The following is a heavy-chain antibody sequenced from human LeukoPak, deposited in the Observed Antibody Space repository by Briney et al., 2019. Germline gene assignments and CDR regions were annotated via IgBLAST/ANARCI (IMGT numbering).Heavy chain of an antibody. CDR2: IYYSGST. J-gene: IGHJ4*02. V-gene: IGHV4-59*01. Sequence: SETLSLTCSVSDDSITMYYWTWIRQPPGKGLEWIGYIYYSGSTNYNPSLKSRVTISVDTSKNQFSLKLSSVTAADTAVYYCARANSGRRPFDYWGQGTLVTVSS. CDR1: DDSITMYY. D-gene: IGHD3-10*01. CDR3: ARANSGRRPFDY.